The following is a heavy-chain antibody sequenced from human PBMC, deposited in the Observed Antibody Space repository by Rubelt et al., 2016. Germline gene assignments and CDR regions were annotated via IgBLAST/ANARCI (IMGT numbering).Heavy chain of an antibody. J-gene: IGHJ4*02. V-gene: IGHV4-34*02. CDR2: INHRGIT. D-gene: IGHD6-6*01. CDR1: GESFSDYY. CDR3: ARRRQLVRIFDH. Sequence: QVRLQQWGAGLLRPSETLSLTCAVYGESFSDYYWSWIRQGPGKGLEWLGEINHRGITNYNRNPKSRVTISIDTSKNQVYLQVTSGTAADTGVYFCARRRQLVRIFDHWGQGDLVTISS.